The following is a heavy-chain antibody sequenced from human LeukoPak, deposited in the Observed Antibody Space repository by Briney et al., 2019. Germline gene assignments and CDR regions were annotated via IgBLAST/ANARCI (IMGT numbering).Heavy chain of an antibody. V-gene: IGHV3-48*01. CDR3: ARGVPKTSYYYYYMDV. CDR2: ISGSGFTI. J-gene: IGHJ6*03. CDR1: GFTFSSYA. D-gene: IGHD4-11*01. Sequence: GGSLRLSCAASGFTFSSYAMSWVRQAPGKGLEWISYISGSGFTIHYADSVKGRFTISRDNAKNSLYLQMNSLRAEDTAVYYCARGVPKTSYYYYYMDVWGKGTTVTVSS.